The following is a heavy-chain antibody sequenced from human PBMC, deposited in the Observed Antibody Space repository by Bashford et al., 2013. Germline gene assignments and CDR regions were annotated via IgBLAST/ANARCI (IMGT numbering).Heavy chain of an antibody. Sequence: GGSLRLSCAVSGFAVSSNYISWVRQAPGKGLEWVSVIYSGGSTNYADSVKGRFTISRDNSKNTLSLQMNSLRAEDTAVYYCARGGAVTGTWAPFDYWGQGTLVTVSS. J-gene: IGHJ4*02. CDR3: ARGGAVTGTWAPFDY. D-gene: IGHD6-19*01. CDR1: GFAVSSNY. V-gene: IGHV3-53*01. CDR2: IYSGGST.